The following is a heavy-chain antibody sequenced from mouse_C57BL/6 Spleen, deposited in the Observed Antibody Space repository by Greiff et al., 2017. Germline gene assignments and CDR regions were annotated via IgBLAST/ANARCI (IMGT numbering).Heavy chain of an antibody. J-gene: IGHJ2*01. D-gene: IGHD1-1*01. CDR1: GFTFSSYT. V-gene: IGHV5-9*01. CDR3: ARHFYYYGSSYGYFDY. Sequence: EVKLVESGGGLVKPGGSLKLSCAASGFTFSSYTMSWVRQTPEKRLAWVATISGGGGNTYYPDSVKGRFTISRDNAKNTLYLQMSSLRSEDTALYYCARHFYYYGSSYGYFDYWGQGTTLTVSS. CDR2: ISGGGGNT.